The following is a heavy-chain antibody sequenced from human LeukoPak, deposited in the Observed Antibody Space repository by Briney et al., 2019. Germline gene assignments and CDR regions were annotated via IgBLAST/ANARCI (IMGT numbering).Heavy chain of an antibody. V-gene: IGHV3-43*02. CDR1: GFTFDDYG. Sequence: PGGSLRLSCAASGFTFDDYGMHWVRQVPGKGLEWVSLISGNGITTYYTDSVKGRFTISRDNNHNSLYLQMNSLRPEDSALYYCVKDKGSYSSSWYRGDLDTWGQGTLVTVSS. J-gene: IGHJ5*02. CDR2: ISGNGITT. CDR3: VKDKGSYSSSWYRGDLDT. D-gene: IGHD6-13*01.